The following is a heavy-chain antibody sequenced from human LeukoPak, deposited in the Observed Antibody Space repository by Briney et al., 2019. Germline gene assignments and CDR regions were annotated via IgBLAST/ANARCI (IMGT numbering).Heavy chain of an antibody. CDR2: ISNSGSII. J-gene: IGHJ4*02. CDR1: GFTFSDYE. Sequence: GGSLRLSCTGSGFTFSDYEMNWVRQAPGKGLEWISYISNSGSIIYYADSVKGRFTISRDNAKNSLFLQMHSLRAEDTAAYYCARGPSVGSGWSPDYWGQGTLVTVSS. D-gene: IGHD6-19*01. CDR3: ARGPSVGSGWSPDY. V-gene: IGHV3-48*03.